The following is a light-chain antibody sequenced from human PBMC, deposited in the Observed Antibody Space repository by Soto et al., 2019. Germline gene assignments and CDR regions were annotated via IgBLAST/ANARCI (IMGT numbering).Light chain of an antibody. V-gene: IGLV2-23*01. CDR2: AGS. J-gene: IGLJ1*01. CDR1: SSDVVSYNL. Sequence: QSVLTQPASVSRSPGQSITISCTGTSSDVVSYNLVSWYQQHRGKVPKLMIYAGSKRPSGVSNRFSGSKSGNTASLTISGLQAEDEADYYCCSYAGSSTSYVFGTGTKVTVL. CDR3: CSYAGSSTSYV.